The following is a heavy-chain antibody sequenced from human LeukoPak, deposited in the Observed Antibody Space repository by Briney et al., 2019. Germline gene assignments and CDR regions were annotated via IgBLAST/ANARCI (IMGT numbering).Heavy chain of an antibody. CDR1: GYTFTSYD. CDR2: MNPNSGNT. J-gene: IGHJ4*02. Sequence: ASVKISCKASGYTFTSYDIDWVRQATGQGLEWMGWMNPNSGNTGYAQKFQGRVTITRNTSISTGYMELSSLRSENTAVYYCARESRGSYDWGQGTLVTVSS. CDR3: ARESRGSYD. V-gene: IGHV1-8*03. D-gene: IGHD3-16*01.